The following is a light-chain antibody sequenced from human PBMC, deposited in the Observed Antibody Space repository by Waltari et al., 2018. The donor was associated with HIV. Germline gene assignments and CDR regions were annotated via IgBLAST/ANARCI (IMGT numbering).Light chain of an antibody. Sequence: QSVLTQPPSVSAAPGQKVTISCSGSSPNIGSNPVSWYQQLPGTAPKLVIYDNNKRPSGIPDRVSGSKSGTSATLGITGLQTGDEADYYCGTWDSSLSAVVFGGGTKLTVL. CDR3: GTWDSSLSAVV. CDR1: SPNIGSNP. V-gene: IGLV1-51*01. J-gene: IGLJ2*01. CDR2: DNN.